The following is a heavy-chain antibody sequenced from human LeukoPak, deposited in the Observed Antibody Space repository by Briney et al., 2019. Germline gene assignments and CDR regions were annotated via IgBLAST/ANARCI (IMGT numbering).Heavy chain of an antibody. J-gene: IGHJ5*02. CDR1: GFTFSNAW. D-gene: IGHD6-19*01. V-gene: IGHV3-11*01. CDR3: ARVSSGWYLGGFDP. Sequence: KPGGSLRLSCAASGFTFSNAWMSWVRQAPGKGLEWVSYISSSGSTIYYADSVKGRFTISRDNAKNSLYLQMNSLRAEDTAVYYCARVSSGWYLGGFDPWGQGTLVTVSS. CDR2: ISSSGSTI.